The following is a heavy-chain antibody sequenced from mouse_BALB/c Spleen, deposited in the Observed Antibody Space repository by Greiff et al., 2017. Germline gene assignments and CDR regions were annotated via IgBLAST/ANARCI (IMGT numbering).Heavy chain of an antibody. CDR2: IEPAHGNT. CDR1: GFNIKDSY. CDR3: ASMDYEGFAY. V-gene: IGHV14-3*02. D-gene: IGHD2-4*01. J-gene: IGHJ3*01. Sequence: EVQRVESGAELVKPGASVKLSCTASGFNIKDSYMHWVKQRPEQGLAWIGRIEPAHGNTKYDPKFQGKATITADTSSNTAYLQLSSLTSEDTAVYYCASMDYEGFAYWGQGTRVTVSA.